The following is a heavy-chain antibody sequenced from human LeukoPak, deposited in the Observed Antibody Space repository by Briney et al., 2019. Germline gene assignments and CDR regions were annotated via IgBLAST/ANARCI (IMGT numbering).Heavy chain of an antibody. D-gene: IGHD5-18*01. CDR3: ARDLYSYDGMDV. CDR2: ISSSSSYI. CDR1: GFTFSSYS. Sequence: GGSLRLSCAASGFTFSSYSMNWVRQAPGKGLEWVSSISSSSSYIYYADSVKGRFTISRDNAKNSLYLQMNSLSAEDTAVYYCARDLYSYDGMDVWGQGTTVTVSS. V-gene: IGHV3-21*01. J-gene: IGHJ6*02.